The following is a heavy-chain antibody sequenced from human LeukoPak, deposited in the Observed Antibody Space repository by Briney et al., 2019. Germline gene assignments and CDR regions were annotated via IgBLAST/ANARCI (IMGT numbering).Heavy chain of an antibody. CDR3: TRLTPRDAFDI. D-gene: IGHD2-15*01. CDR2: IRSKANSYAT. J-gene: IGHJ3*02. Sequence: SGGSLRLSCAASRFTFSGSAMHWVRQASRKGLEWVGRIRSKANSYATAYAASVKGRFTISRDDSKNTAYLQMNSLKTEDTAVYYCTRLTPRDAFDIWGQGTMVTVSS. V-gene: IGHV3-73*01. CDR1: RFTFSGSA.